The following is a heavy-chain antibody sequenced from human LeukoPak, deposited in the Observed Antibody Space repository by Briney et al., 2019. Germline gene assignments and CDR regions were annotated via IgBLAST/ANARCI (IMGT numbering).Heavy chain of an antibody. CDR3: AKTWRGRGYYGYGPSEYFYYMDV. CDR1: GFTFDDYA. J-gene: IGHJ6*03. Sequence: PAGSLRLSCAASGFTFDDYAMHWVRQAQGKGLEWVSVISWNSGSTYYADSVKGRFTISRDNSKNTLWLQMNSLKGEGTAVYYCAKTWRGRGYYGYGPSEYFYYMDVWGKGTTVTISS. D-gene: IGHD3-10*01. CDR2: ISWNSGST. V-gene: IGHV3-23*01.